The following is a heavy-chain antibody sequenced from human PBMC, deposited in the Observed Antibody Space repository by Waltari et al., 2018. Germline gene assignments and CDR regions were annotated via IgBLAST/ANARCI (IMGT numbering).Heavy chain of an antibody. V-gene: IGHV3-30*18. J-gene: IGHJ5*02. CDR3: AKAGGIYNYPLDP. D-gene: IGHD1-26*01. Sequence: QVEESGGGVVQPGGSLRLSCVASGYPFNNYGMHWVRQAPGKGLGGVAVISSDGSGKYYADSVKGRFTMSRDNSKNTVYLQMNSLRPEDTAVYYCAKAGGIYNYPLDPWGQGTLVTVSS. CDR2: ISSDGSGK. CDR1: GYPFNNYG.